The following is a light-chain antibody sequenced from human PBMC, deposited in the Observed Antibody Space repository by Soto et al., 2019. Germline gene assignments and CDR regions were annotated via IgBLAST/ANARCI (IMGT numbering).Light chain of an antibody. CDR1: RSNIGTGHD. CDR2: GNR. CDR3: QSYDSSLNSWV. Sequence: QLVLTQPPSVSGAPGQRVTISCTGSRSNIGTGHDVHWYQQLPGTAPKLLIFGNRNRPSGVPDRFSGSKSDTSASLAIAGLQADDEADYYCQSYDSSLNSWVFGGGTQLTVL. V-gene: IGLV1-40*01. J-gene: IGLJ3*02.